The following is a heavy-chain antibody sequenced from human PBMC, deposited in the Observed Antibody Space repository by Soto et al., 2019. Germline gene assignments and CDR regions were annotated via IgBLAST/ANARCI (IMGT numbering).Heavy chain of an antibody. J-gene: IGHJ6*02. CDR2: INPSGGST. V-gene: IGHV1-46*01. CDR1: GYTFTGYY. CDR3: ARGWLLGPYYYGMDV. Sequence: ASVKVSCKASGYTFTGYYMHWVRQAPGQGLEWMGIINPSGGSTNYAQKFQGRVTMNRDTSTSTVYMELSSLRSEDTAVYYCARGWLLGPYYYGMDVWGQGTTVTVSS. D-gene: IGHD3-22*01.